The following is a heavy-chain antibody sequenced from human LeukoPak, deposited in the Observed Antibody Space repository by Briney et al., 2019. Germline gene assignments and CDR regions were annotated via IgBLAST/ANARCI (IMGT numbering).Heavy chain of an antibody. D-gene: IGHD3-22*01. CDR3: AKDYYDSSGYYYPLN. V-gene: IGHV3-23*01. CDR1: GYSFSSYA. J-gene: IGHJ4*02. Sequence: GGSLRLSCVASGYSFSSYAMSWVRQAPGKGLEWVSAISGSGGSTYYADSVKGRFTISRDNSKNTLYLQMNSLRAEDTAVYYCAKDYYDSSGYYYPLNWGQGTLVTVSS. CDR2: ISGSGGST.